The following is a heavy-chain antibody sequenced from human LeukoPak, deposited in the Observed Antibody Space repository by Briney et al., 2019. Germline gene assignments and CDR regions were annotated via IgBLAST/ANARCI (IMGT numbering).Heavy chain of an antibody. Sequence: PSETLSLTCSVSGASISSYSWSWIRQPPGKGLEWIGYMYYSGSANYNPSLKSRVIISVDMSKNQFSLKLSSVTAADTAVYNCARDLYSKWLGHLDIWGQGTMVTVSS. CDR2: MYYSGSA. CDR1: GASISSYS. D-gene: IGHD6-19*01. CDR3: ARDLYSKWLGHLDI. J-gene: IGHJ3*02. V-gene: IGHV4-59*01.